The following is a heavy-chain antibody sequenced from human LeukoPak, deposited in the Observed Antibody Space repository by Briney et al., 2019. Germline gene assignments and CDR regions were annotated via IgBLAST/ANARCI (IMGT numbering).Heavy chain of an antibody. Sequence: SETLSLTCTVSGGSVNGYYWNWIRQAPGKGLEWIGFIHYSGLTVYSPSLQSRVSMSVDTSRNQFSLDLNSVTAADTALYYCARDPPEDEWNSLDSWGQGILVTVSS. V-gene: IGHV4-59*02. CDR2: IHYSGLT. D-gene: IGHD1-7*01. CDR1: GGSVNGYY. CDR3: ARDPPEDEWNSLDS. J-gene: IGHJ4*02.